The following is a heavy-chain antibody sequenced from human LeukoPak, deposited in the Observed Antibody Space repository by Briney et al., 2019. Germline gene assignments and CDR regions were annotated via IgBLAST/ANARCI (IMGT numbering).Heavy chain of an antibody. D-gene: IGHD3-3*01. CDR3: ASRYYDFWSGYPLYYYYGMDV. V-gene: IGHV4-34*01. J-gene: IGHJ6*02. CDR2: INHSGST. CDR1: GGSFSGYY. Sequence: SETLSLTCAVYGGSFSGYYWSWIRQPPGKGLEWIGEINHSGSTNYNPSLKSRVTISVDTSKNQFSLKLSSVTAADTAVYYCASRYYDFWSGYPLYYYYGMDVWGQGTTVTASS.